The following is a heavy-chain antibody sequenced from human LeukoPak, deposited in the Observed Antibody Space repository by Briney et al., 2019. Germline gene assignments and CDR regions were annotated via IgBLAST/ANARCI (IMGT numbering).Heavy chain of an antibody. D-gene: IGHD6-19*01. J-gene: IGHJ6*02. CDR3: AKLVKYSSFHSLRYGMDV. CDR2: ISWNGGSI. Sequence: PGGSLRLSCAASGFTFDDYAMHWVRQAPGKGLEWVSGISWNGGSIGYADSVKGRFTISRDNAKNSLYLQMNSLRAEDTALYYCAKLVKYSSFHSLRYGMDVWGQGTTVTVSS. V-gene: IGHV3-9*01. CDR1: GFTFDDYA.